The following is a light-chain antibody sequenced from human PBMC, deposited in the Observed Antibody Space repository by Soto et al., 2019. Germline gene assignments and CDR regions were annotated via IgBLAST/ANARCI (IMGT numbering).Light chain of an antibody. Sequence: QSALTQPASVSGSPGQSITMSCTGTNNDVGGYESVSWYQQHPGRAPKLMIYDVTNRPSGVSGRFSGSKFGNTASLTISGLQAVDEADYYCSSYTSNSLHVFGTGTKLTVL. CDR1: NNDVGGYES. V-gene: IGLV2-14*01. J-gene: IGLJ1*01. CDR2: DVT. CDR3: SSYTSNSLHV.